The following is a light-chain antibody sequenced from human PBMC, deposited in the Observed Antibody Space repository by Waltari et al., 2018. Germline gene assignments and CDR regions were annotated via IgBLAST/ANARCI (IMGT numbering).Light chain of an antibody. Sequence: QSALTQPPSASGSPGLSVTISCTGSSSDVGGYNYVSWYQQHPGKAPKLIIFEVFKRPSGVPDRFPGSKSGNTASLTVSGLQTEDDADYYCSSYAGSNNVIFGGGTKLTVL. J-gene: IGLJ2*01. CDR2: EVF. CDR3: SSYAGSNNVI. V-gene: IGLV2-8*01. CDR1: SSDVGGYNY.